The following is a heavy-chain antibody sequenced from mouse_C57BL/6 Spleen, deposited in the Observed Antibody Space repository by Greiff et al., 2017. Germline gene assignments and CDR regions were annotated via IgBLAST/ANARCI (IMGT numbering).Heavy chain of an antibody. J-gene: IGHJ1*03. V-gene: IGHV2-2*01. CDR2: IWSGGST. D-gene: IGHD2-4*01. CDR3: ARNGDYGYWYFDV. Sequence: QVQLQQSGPGLVQPSQSLSITCTVSGFSLTSYGVHWVRQSPGKGLEWLGVIWSGGSTDYNAAFISRLSISKDKSKCQVFFKMNSLQADDTAIYYCARNGDYGYWYFDVWGTGTTVTVSS. CDR1: GFSLTSYG.